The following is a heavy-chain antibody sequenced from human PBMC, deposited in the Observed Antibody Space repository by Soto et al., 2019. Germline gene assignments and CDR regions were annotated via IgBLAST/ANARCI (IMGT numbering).Heavy chain of an antibody. CDR1: GGSISSGGYS. CDR2: IYHSGST. CDR3: ARNVVAATESYDAFDI. V-gene: IGHV4-30-2*01. D-gene: IGHD2-15*01. Sequence: QLQLQESGSGLVKPSQTLSLTCAVSGGSISSGGYSWSWIRQPPGKGLEWIGYIYHSGSTYYNPSLKSRVTISVDRSKNQFSLKLSSVTAADTAVYYCARNVVAATESYDAFDIWGQGTMVTVSS. J-gene: IGHJ3*02.